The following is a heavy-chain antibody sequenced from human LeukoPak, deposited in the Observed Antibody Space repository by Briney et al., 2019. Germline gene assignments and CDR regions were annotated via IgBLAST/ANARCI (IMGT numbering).Heavy chain of an antibody. Sequence: SETLSLTCAVYGGSFSGYYWSWIRQPPGKGLEWIGEINHSGSTNYNPSLKSRVTISVDTSKNQFSLKLSSVTAADTAVYYCARGPRGGYCSSTSCSYYFDYWGQGTLVTVSS. D-gene: IGHD2-2*01. CDR2: INHSGST. V-gene: IGHV4-34*01. CDR1: GGSFSGYY. J-gene: IGHJ4*02. CDR3: ARGPRGGYCSSTSCSYYFDY.